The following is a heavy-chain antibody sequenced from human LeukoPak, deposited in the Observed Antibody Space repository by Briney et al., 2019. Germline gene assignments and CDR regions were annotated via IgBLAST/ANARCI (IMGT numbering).Heavy chain of an antibody. CDR1: GGSISSYY. D-gene: IGHD2-2*02. CDR3: ARWVPAAIGWFDP. Sequence: PSETLSLTCTVSGGSISSYYWSWIRQPPGKGLEWIGYIYYSGSTNYNPSLKSRVTIPVDTSKNQFSLKLSSVTAADTAVYYCARWVPAAIGWFDPWGQGTLVTVSS. J-gene: IGHJ5*02. CDR2: IYYSGST. V-gene: IGHV4-59*01.